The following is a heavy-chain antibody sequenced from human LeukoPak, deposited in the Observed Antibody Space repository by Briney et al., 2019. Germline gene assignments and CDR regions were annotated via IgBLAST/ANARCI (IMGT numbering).Heavy chain of an antibody. Sequence: GGSMRLSWAASGFTFGSKWMHWIRHVRGEGLVWVARTNPDGSDTSYADSVKGRFTISRDNAKNTLYLQMNSLRVEDTALYYCTRDTFGARDYWGQGTLVTVSS. CDR1: GFTFGSKW. J-gene: IGHJ4*02. V-gene: IGHV3-74*01. CDR3: TRDTFGARDY. D-gene: IGHD3-10*01. CDR2: TNPDGSDT.